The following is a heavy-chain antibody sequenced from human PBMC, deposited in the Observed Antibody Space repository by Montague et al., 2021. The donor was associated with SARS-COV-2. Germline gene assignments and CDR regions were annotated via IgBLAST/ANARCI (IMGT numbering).Heavy chain of an antibody. Sequence: SETLSLTCTVSGGSISSYYWSWIRQPAGKGLEWIGRIYTSGNTNYNPSLKSRVTMSVDTSKNQFSLKLSSVTAADTAVYYCAREAGITIFGVAPAGYYYYMDVWGKGTTVTVSS. CDR1: GGSISSYY. CDR3: AREAGITIFGVAPAGYYYYMDV. D-gene: IGHD3-3*01. CDR2: IYTSGNT. J-gene: IGHJ6*03. V-gene: IGHV4-4*07.